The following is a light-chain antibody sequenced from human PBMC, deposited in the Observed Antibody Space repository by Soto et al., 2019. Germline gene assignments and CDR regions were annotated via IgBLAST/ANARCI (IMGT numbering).Light chain of an antibody. V-gene: IGKV3-20*01. Sequence: EIVLTQSPGTLSLSPGERATLSCRASQSVSSSYLGWYQQKVGQAPRLLIHGASSRATGIPDRFSGSGSGTDVTLTTSSLEPEDYAVYYCQQYGSSSLTFGGGTKVEIK. CDR2: GAS. CDR3: QQYGSSSLT. J-gene: IGKJ4*01. CDR1: QSVSSSY.